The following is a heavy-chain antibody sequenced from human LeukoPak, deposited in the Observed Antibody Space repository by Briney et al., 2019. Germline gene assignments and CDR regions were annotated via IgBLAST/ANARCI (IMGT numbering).Heavy chain of an antibody. Sequence: GRSLRLSCAASGFTFSSYAMHWVRQAPGKGLEWVAVISYDGSNKYYADSVKGRFTISRDNAKNSLYLQMNSLRAEDTAVYYCARGVMDSYGLHFDYWGQGTLVTVSS. D-gene: IGHD5-18*01. CDR3: ARGVMDSYGLHFDY. CDR2: ISYDGSNK. V-gene: IGHV3-30-3*01. CDR1: GFTFSSYA. J-gene: IGHJ4*02.